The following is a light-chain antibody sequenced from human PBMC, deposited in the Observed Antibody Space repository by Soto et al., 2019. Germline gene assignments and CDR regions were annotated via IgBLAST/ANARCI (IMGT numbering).Light chain of an antibody. CDR2: GNF. CDR1: TSNIGAGYD. Sequence: QPVLTQPPSVSGAPGQRVTISCTGSTSNIGAGYDVHWYQQLPGTAPRLLIYGNFNRPSGVPDRFSGSKSGTSASLAITGLQTEDEGEYYCQSYDSSLSGVFGGGTKLTVL. CDR3: QSYDSSLSGV. V-gene: IGLV1-40*01. J-gene: IGLJ3*02.